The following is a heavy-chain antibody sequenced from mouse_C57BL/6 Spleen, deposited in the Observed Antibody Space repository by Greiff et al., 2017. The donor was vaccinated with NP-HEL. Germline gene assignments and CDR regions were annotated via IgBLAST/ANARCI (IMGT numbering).Heavy chain of an antibody. CDR3: EREEKEGRKEGDRDD. V-gene: IGHV10-3*01. CDR2: IRSKSSNYAT. J-gene: IGHJ1*03. Sequence: EVQRVESGGGLVQPKGSLKLSCAASGFTFNTYAMHWVRQAPGKGLEWVARIRSKSSNYATYYADSVKDRFTISRDDSQSMLYLQMNNMKNEETAKKKREREEKEGRKEGDRDDWGKGTRVTVSS. CDR1: GFTFNTYA. D-gene: IGHD3-3*01.